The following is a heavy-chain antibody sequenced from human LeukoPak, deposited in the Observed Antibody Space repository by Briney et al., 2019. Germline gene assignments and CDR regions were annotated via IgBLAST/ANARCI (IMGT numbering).Heavy chain of an antibody. CDR2: INGIGAST. CDR1: GFSFTKYG. J-gene: IGHJ6*02. Sequence: GGSLRHSCAASGFSFTKYGMAWVRQAPGKGLEWLSAINGIGASTYYADSVQGRFTISRDNSKNTLYLQMNSLRAEDTAVYFCAKDREGYYYSFAMDVWGQGTTVTVSS. CDR3: AKDREGYYYSFAMDV. V-gene: IGHV3-23*01.